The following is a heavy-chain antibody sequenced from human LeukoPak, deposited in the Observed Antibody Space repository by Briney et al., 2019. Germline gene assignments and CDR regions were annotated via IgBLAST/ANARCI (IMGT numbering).Heavy chain of an antibody. CDR3: AREWWELDT. Sequence: SETLSLTCTVSGGSISSSSYYWGWIRQPPGKGLEWIGSIYHSGSTYYNPSLKSRVTISVDTSKNQFSLKLSSVTAADTAVYYCAREWWELDTWGQGTLVTVSS. CDR1: GGSISSSSYY. J-gene: IGHJ5*02. V-gene: IGHV4-39*07. CDR2: IYHSGST. D-gene: IGHD1-26*01.